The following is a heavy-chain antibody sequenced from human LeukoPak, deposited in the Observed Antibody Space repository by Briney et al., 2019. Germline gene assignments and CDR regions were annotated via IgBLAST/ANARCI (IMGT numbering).Heavy chain of an antibody. J-gene: IGHJ4*02. CDR1: GFTFSSYG. Sequence: GGSPRLSCAASGFTFSSYGMHWVRQAPGKGLEWVAFIRYDGSNKYYADSVKGRFTISRDNSKNTLYLQMNSLRAEDTAVYYCAKDVSSSWYMDYWGQGTLVTVSS. D-gene: IGHD6-13*01. CDR2: IRYDGSNK. V-gene: IGHV3-30*02. CDR3: AKDVSSSWYMDY.